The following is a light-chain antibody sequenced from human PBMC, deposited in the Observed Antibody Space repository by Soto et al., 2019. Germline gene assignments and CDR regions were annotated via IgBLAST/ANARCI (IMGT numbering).Light chain of an antibody. J-gene: IGLJ3*02. V-gene: IGLV2-14*01. CDR3: HSYARGTLV. CDR1: SSDVGDYNY. Sequence: QSVLTQPASVSGSPGQSITISCTGASSDVGDYNYVSWYQHHPGKAPKLLIYEVNNRPSGVSDRFSGSESGNTASLTISGLQAEDEADYYCHSYARGTLVFGGGTKLTVL. CDR2: EVN.